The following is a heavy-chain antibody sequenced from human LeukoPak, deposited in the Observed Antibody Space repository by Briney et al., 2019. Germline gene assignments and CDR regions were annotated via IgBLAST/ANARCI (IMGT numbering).Heavy chain of an antibody. CDR3: ARGSTRGLEDY. D-gene: IGHD3-3*01. J-gene: IGHJ4*02. Sequence: ASVKVSCKASGYTFNTYGITWVRQAPGQGLEWMGWISGYNGKTKYAQKLQDRVTMTTDTSTTTAYMELRSLTSDDTAVYYCARGSTRGLEDYWGQGTLVTVSS. CDR2: ISGYNGKT. CDR1: GYTFNTYG. V-gene: IGHV1-18*01.